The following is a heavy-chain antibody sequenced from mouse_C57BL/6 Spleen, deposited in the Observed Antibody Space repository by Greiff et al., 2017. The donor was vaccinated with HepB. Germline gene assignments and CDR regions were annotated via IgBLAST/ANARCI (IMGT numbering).Heavy chain of an antibody. D-gene: IGHD1-1*01. CDR3: ARGARLLRAHYYAMDY. V-gene: IGHV5-4*03. Sequence: DVKLQESGGGLVKPGGSLKLSCAASGFTFSSYAMSWVRQTPEKRLEWVATISDGGSYTYYPVNVKGRFTISRDNAKNNLYLQMSHLKSEDTAMYYCARGARLLRAHYYAMDYWGQGTSVTVSS. J-gene: IGHJ4*01. CDR2: ISDGGSYT. CDR1: GFTFSSYA.